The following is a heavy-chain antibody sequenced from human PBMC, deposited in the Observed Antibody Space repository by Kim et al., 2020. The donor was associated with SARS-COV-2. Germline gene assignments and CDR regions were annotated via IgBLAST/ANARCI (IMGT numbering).Heavy chain of an antibody. D-gene: IGHD4-17*01. J-gene: IGHJ6*02. Sequence: GGSLRLSCAASGFTFSSYSMNWVRQAPGKGLEWVSSISSSSSYIYYADSVKGRFTISRDNAKNSLYLQMNSLRAEDTAVYYCARDRGGDYFSLYYYYYGMDVWGQGTTVTVSS. V-gene: IGHV3-21*01. CDR2: ISSSSSYI. CDR1: GFTFSSYS. CDR3: ARDRGGDYFSLYYYYYGMDV.